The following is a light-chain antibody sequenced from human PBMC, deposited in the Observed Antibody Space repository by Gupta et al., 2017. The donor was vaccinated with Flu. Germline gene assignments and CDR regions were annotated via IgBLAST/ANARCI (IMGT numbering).Light chain of an antibody. CDR2: DVR. V-gene: IGLV2-11*01. CDR1: SSDIGANDF. Sequence: QSALTQPRSVSGSPGQAVTISCSGSSSDIGANDFVTWYQQHPGKVPKLMIYDVRHRPSGVPDRFLGSKSGNTASLIISGLQAEDEADYYCCSYGGTSWVFGGGTKLTVL. CDR3: CSYGGTSWV. J-gene: IGLJ3*02.